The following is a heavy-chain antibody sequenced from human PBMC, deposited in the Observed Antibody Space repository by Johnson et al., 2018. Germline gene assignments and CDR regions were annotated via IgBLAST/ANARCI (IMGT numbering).Heavy chain of an antibody. CDR1: GFTFSSYA. V-gene: IGHV3-23*04. D-gene: IGHD1-26*01. CDR2: ISGSGGST. CDR3: AKVRIEGYYYDGMGV. Sequence: EVQLVESGGGLVQPGGSLRLSCAASGFTFSSYAMSWVRQAPGKGLEWVSAISGSGGSTYYADSVKGRFTISRDNAKNSLFLQMNSLRLEDTALFYCAKVRIEGYYYDGMGVWGQGTTVTVSS. J-gene: IGHJ6*02.